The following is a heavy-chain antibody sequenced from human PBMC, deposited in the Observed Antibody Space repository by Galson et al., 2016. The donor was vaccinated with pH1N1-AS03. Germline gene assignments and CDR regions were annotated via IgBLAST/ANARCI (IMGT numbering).Heavy chain of an antibody. D-gene: IGHD3-22*01. V-gene: IGHV1-69*13. Sequence: SVKVSCKASGGTFGNYAISWMRQAPGQGLERMGGIHPIFGTPSYAQKFQGRLTVTADDSTSAAYMELSSLTSEDTAIYYCARDRHYDSSGRYFYESEHWGQGTLVIVSS. CDR3: ARDRHYDSSGRYFYESEH. CDR1: GGTFGNYA. J-gene: IGHJ4*02. CDR2: IHPIFGTP.